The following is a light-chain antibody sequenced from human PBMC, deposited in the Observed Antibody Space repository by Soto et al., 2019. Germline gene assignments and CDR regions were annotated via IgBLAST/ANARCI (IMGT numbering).Light chain of an antibody. V-gene: IGLV2-14*01. CDR2: EVS. J-gene: IGLJ2*01. Sequence: QSVLTHPASVSGSPGQSISISCTGTSSDVGRYNYVSWYQQHPGNAPKLVIYEVSNRPSGVSNRFSGSKSGNTASLIISGLQAEDEADYYCSSYRSSTVVFGGGTKVTVL. CDR3: SSYRSSTVV. CDR1: SSDVGRYNY.